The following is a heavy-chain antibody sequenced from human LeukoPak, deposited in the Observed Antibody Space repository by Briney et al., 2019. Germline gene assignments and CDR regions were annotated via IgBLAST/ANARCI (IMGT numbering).Heavy chain of an antibody. D-gene: IGHD4-17*01. CDR1: GGSISTSSYY. CDR3: ARPLGGDYRGRYYMDV. V-gene: IGHV4-39*07. J-gene: IGHJ6*03. CDR2: IFYSGST. Sequence: SETLSLTCTVSGGSISTSSYYWGWVRQPPGKGLEWIGNIFYSGSTYYNPSLKSRVAISVDTSKNQFSLKLSSVTAADTAVYYCARPLGGDYRGRYYMDVWGKGTTVTVSS.